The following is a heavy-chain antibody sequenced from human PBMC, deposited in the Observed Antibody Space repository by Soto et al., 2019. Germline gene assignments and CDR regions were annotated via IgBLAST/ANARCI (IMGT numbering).Heavy chain of an antibody. CDR3: AREGVAICAGEWSVNAFDL. CDR1: RGTFNSYA. J-gene: IGHJ3*01. Sequence: QALLEQSGAEMKKPGSSVTVSCKASRGTFNSYAISWVRQAPGQGLEWMGGIIPIFGLTNYAQKFQGRVTVTADKVTDTAYVELSGLTSGDTAVDFCAREGVAICAGEWSVNAFDLWGRGTSVTVSS. V-gene: IGHV1-69*17. CDR2: IIPIFGLT. D-gene: IGHD3-3*01.